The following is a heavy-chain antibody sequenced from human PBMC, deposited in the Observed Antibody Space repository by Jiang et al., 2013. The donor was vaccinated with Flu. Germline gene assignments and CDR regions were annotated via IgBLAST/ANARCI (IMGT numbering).Heavy chain of an antibody. CDR1: GGTFSSYA. CDR2: IIPTFGTA. Sequence: VQLVESGAEVKKPGSSVKVSCKTSGGTFSSYAISWVRQAPGQGLEWMGGIIPTFGTANYAQKFQGRVTITAGESTSTAYMELSRLTSDDTAVYYCASQSSYWSWFDPWGQGTLVSVSS. J-gene: IGHJ5*02. D-gene: IGHD1-26*01. CDR3: ASQSSYWSWFDP. V-gene: IGHV1-69*01.